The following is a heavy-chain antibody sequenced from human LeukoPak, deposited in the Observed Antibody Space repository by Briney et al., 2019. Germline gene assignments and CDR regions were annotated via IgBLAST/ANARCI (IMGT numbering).Heavy chain of an antibody. J-gene: IGHJ6*03. CDR1: GFTFSGSA. Sequence: GGSLRLSCAASGFTFSGSAMHWVRQASWKGLEWVGRIRSKANSYATAYAASVKGRFTISRDDSKNTAYLQMNSLKTEDTAVYYCTSGVAVAGTHYYYYYMDVWGKGTTVTVSS. CDR3: TSGVAVAGTHYYYYYMDV. V-gene: IGHV3-73*01. CDR2: IRSKANSYAT. D-gene: IGHD6-19*01.